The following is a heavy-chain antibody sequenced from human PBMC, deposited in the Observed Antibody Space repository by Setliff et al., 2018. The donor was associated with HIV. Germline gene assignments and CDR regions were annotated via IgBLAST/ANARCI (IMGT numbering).Heavy chain of an antibody. J-gene: IGHJ6*03. CDR1: GYTFINYG. D-gene: IGHD2-2*01. Sequence: ASVKVSCKASGYTFINYGISWVRQAPGQGLEWMGWISAYNGNTNYAQQLQGRVTMTTDKSTSTAYMELSSLRSEDTAVYYCARGQYQLLRYYYMDVWGKGTTVTVSS. CDR2: ISAYNGNT. CDR3: ARGQYQLLRYYYMDV. V-gene: IGHV1-18*01.